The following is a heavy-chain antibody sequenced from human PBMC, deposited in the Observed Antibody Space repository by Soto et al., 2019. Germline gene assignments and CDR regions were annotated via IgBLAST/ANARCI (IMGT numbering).Heavy chain of an antibody. D-gene: IGHD3-3*01. Sequence: QVQLQESGPGLVKPSQTLSLTCTVSGVSISSGGYFWNWIRHNPGKGLEWIGYLSYSGKTYYNLSLRDRVTKSVDTSKHQCSLSLYSVTAADMAVDYCETGELEWLLCGRGPGFDIWGQGTMVTVSS. CDR1: GVSISSGGYF. J-gene: IGHJ3*02. CDR2: LSYSGKT. V-gene: IGHV4-31*03. CDR3: ETGELEWLLCGRGPGFDI.